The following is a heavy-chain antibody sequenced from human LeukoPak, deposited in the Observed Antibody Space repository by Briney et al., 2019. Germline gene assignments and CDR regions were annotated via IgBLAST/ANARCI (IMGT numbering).Heavy chain of an antibody. J-gene: IGHJ4*02. CDR2: INHSGST. CDR1: GGSFSGYY. Sequence: SETLSLTCAVYGGSFSGYYWSWIRQPPGKGLEWIGEINHSGSTNYNPSLKSRVTISVDTSKNRFSLKLSSVTAADTAVYYCARGTQGEYDFWSGYRYYFDYWGQGTLVTVSS. V-gene: IGHV4-34*01. CDR3: ARGTQGEYDFWSGYRYYFDY. D-gene: IGHD3-3*01.